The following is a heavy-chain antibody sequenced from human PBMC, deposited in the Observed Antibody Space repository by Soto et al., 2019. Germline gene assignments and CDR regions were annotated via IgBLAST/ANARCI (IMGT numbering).Heavy chain of an antibody. CDR2: MSGSSSTT. V-gene: IGHV3-23*01. CDR1: GLTFSNYA. D-gene: IGHD1-7*01. CDR3: AKNQERELPRVTDF. J-gene: IGHJ4*02. Sequence: PGGSLRLSCATSGLTFSNYAMSWVRQAPGGGLEWVSSMSGSSSTTYYADSVRGRFTISRDRSKNTLYLQMRSLRAEDTALYYCAKNQERELPRVTDFWGQGTLVTVSS.